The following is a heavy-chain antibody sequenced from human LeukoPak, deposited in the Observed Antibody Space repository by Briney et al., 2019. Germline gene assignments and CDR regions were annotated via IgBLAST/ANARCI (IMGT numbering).Heavy chain of an antibody. J-gene: IGHJ6*02. CDR2: ISAYNGNT. CDR3: ARTGGMATIHLYYYGMDV. D-gene: IGHD5-24*01. V-gene: IGHV1-18*01. Sequence: GASVKVSCKASGYTFTSYGISWVRQAPGQGLEWMGWISAYNGNTNYAQKLQGRVTMTTDTSTSTAYMELRSLRSDDTAVYYCARTGGMATIHLYYYGMDVWGQGTTVTVSS. CDR1: GYTFTSYG.